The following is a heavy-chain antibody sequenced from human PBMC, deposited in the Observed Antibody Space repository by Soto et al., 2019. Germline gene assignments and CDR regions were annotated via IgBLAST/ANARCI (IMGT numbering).Heavy chain of an antibody. CDR1: GGSMSSYF. CDR3: ARVKTVDYYGMGV. J-gene: IGHJ6*02. V-gene: IGHV4-4*07. CDR2: IYSSGST. Sequence: QVQLQESGPGLVKPSETLSLTCNVSGGSMSSYFWSWIRQPAGKGLEWIGRIYSSGSTNYNPSLKSRVTMSIDTSKNQFSLKLSSVTAADTAVYFCARVKTVDYYGMGVWGQGTTVPVSS.